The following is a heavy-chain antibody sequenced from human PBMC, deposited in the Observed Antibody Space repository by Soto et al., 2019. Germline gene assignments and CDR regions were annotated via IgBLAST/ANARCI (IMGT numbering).Heavy chain of an antibody. D-gene: IGHD1-26*01. J-gene: IGHJ4*02. V-gene: IGHV3-30-3*01. Sequence: QVQLVESGGGVVQPGRSLRLSCAASGFTFSMYVMHWVRQAPGKGLEWVAVMAYDGNREYYGDSVKGRFFVSRDNSKNTLYLHSTSLRPEDTAVYYCARVGGSFYGSWDSWGQGAMVTVSS. CDR2: MAYDGNRE. CDR1: GFTFSMYV. CDR3: ARVGGSFYGSWDS.